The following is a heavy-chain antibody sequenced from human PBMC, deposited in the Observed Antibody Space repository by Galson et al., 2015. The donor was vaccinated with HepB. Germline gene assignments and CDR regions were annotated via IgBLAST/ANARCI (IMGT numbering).Heavy chain of an antibody. CDR3: ARVTNGWIDY. Sequence: SVKVSCKASGYTFSSYAMSWVRQAPGQGLEWMGWIDTSTGNPNYAQGFRGRHVFSWDTSVSTAYLQLGRLQTGDTAVYYCARVTNGWIDYWGQGTPVTVSS. CDR2: IDTSTGNP. D-gene: IGHD6-19*01. V-gene: IGHV7-4-1*01. CDR1: GYTFSSYA. J-gene: IGHJ4*02.